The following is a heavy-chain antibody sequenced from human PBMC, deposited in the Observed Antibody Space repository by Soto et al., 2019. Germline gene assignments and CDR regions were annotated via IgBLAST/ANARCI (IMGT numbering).Heavy chain of an antibody. J-gene: IGHJ4*02. V-gene: IGHV3-33*01. CDR1: GFTFSSYG. D-gene: IGHD6-19*01. CDR3: ARDPTFGGIAVARGGDY. CDR2: IWYDGSNK. Sequence: QVQLVESGGGVVQPGRSLRLSCAASGFTFSSYGMHWVRQAPGKGLEWVAVIWYDGSNKYYADSVKGRFTISRDNSKNTLYLQMNSLRAEDTAVYYCARDPTFGGIAVARGGDYWGQGTLVTVSS.